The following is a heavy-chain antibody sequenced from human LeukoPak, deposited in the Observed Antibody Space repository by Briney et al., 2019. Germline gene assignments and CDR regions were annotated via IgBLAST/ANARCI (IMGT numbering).Heavy chain of an antibody. CDR1: GYPFTNYY. D-gene: IGHD2-21*02. Sequence: ASVKVSCKASGYPFTNYYMHWLRQAPGQGLEWMGIINPSGGSTSYAPKFQGRVTMTRDASTSTVYMELSSLRSEDTAVYYCARGVVTTRWSHFDPWGQGTLVTVSS. CDR3: ARGVVTTRWSHFDP. J-gene: IGHJ5*02. CDR2: INPSGGST. V-gene: IGHV1-46*01.